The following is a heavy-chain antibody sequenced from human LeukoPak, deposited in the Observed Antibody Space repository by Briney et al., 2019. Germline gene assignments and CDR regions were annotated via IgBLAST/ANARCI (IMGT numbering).Heavy chain of an antibody. J-gene: IGHJ5*02. Sequence: SETLSLTCSVSGGSISSSTYYWGWIRQPPGKGLEWIGSIYYSGSTHYNPSLKSRVTISVDTSKNQFSLKLSSVTAADTAVYYCVRGPYGSGISNWFDPWGQGTQVIVSS. D-gene: IGHD3-10*01. V-gene: IGHV4-39*07. CDR3: VRGPYGSGISNWFDP. CDR1: GGSISSSTYY. CDR2: IYYSGST.